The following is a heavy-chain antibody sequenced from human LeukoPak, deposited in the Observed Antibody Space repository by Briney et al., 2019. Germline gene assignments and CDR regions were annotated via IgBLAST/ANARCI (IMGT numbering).Heavy chain of an antibody. D-gene: IGHD3-10*01. CDR1: GFTFSIHG. J-gene: IGHJ6*02. CDR2: IINSGGTV. Sequence: PGGSLRLSCAASGFTFSIHGMNWVRQAPGKGLEWVSYIINSGGTVYYKDSVQGRFTISRDNARNSLFLQMNSLRDEDTAVYYCARVGRGVYGMDVWGQGTTVTVSS. CDR3: ARVGRGVYGMDV. V-gene: IGHV3-48*02.